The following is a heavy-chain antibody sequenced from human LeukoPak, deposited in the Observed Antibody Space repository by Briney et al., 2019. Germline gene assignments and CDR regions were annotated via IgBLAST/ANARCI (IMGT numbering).Heavy chain of an antibody. D-gene: IGHD3-22*01. CDR3: ARGYDSSAYYPFNY. CDR2: ISDSGRT. Sequence: PSETLSLTCVVSGGSLSTHHWSWIRQSPGRGLEWLGYISDSGRTNYNPSLKRRVTISVDTSKNQFSLMLSSVTAADTAVYYCARGYDSSAYYPFNYWGQGTLVTVSS. V-gene: IGHV4-59*11. J-gene: IGHJ4*02. CDR1: GGSLSTHH.